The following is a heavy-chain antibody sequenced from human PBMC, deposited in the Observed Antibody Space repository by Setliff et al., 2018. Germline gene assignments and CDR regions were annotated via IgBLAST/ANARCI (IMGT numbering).Heavy chain of an antibody. J-gene: IGHJ4*02. V-gene: IGHV4-39*01. CDR3: ARTGTYRYFNY. D-gene: IGHD1-1*01. CDR2: IYYRGTT. Sequence: ASETLSLTCTVSGDSISRSLFYWAWVRQAPGKGLECIGSIYYRGTTFYSPSLKGRVTIFVDTSNNVFSLNLKSVTAADTAVYFCARTGTYRYFNYWGQGTLVTVSS. CDR1: GDSISRSLFY.